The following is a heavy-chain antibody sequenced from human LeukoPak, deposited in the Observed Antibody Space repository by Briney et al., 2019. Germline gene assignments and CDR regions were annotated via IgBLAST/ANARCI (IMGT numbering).Heavy chain of an antibody. CDR2: IYSGGST. CDR1: GFTVSSNY. D-gene: IGHD3-22*01. Sequence: GGSLRLSCAVSGFTVSSNYMSWVRQAPGKGLEWVSVIYSGGSTYYADSVKGRFTISRDNSKNTLYLQMNSLRAEDTAVYYCARFGSSSGPNDYWGQGTLVTVSS. V-gene: IGHV3-66*01. CDR3: ARFGSSSGPNDY. J-gene: IGHJ4*02.